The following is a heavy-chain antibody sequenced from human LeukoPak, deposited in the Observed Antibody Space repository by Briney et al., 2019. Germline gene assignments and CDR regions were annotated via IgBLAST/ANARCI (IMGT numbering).Heavy chain of an antibody. Sequence: GGSLSLPCAPSGFIVNINYVICVRHAPGGGREWVSVIKTSCSTHYEDSVKGRFTISKHISKNTLYLEMTSLRPEDTAVDYCAREGDYGGNSIDLWGQGTLVIVSS. CDR1: GFIVNINY. J-gene: IGHJ5*02. CDR2: IKTSCST. CDR3: AREGDYGGNSIDL. V-gene: IGHV3-53*04. D-gene: IGHD4-23*01.